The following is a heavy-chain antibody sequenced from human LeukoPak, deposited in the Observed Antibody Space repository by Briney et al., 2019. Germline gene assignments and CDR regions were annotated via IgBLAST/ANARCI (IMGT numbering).Heavy chain of an antibody. J-gene: IGHJ4*02. CDR3: ARDPGYNDRSGYYHMYYFDN. D-gene: IGHD3-22*01. CDR1: GGTFSSYA. V-gene: IGHV1-69*13. CDR2: IIPIFGTA. Sequence: SVKVSCKASGGTFSSYAISWVRQAPGQGPEWMGGIIPIFGTANYAQKFQGRLTITADESTSTAYMELSSLRSEDTAVYYCARDPGYNDRSGYYHMYYFDNWGQGTLVTVSS.